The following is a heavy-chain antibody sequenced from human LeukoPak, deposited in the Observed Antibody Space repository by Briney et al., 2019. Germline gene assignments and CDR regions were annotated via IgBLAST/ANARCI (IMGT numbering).Heavy chain of an antibody. CDR1: GYSFTNYW. V-gene: IGHV5-51*01. D-gene: IGHD5-18*01. CDR2: IDPGDSDT. Sequence: GESLKISCKGSGYSFTNYWIGWVRQMPGKGLEWMGSIDPGDSDTRYSPSFQGQVTISAGKSISTAYLQWSSLKASDTAMYYCASRGYSYGSYFDYWGQGTLVTVSS. CDR3: ASRGYSYGSYFDY. J-gene: IGHJ4*02.